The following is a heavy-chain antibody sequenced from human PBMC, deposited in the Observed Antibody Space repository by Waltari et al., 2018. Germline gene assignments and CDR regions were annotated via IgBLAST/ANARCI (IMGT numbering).Heavy chain of an antibody. V-gene: IGHV3-7*01. CDR1: GLTFSKFW. J-gene: IGHJ4*02. Sequence: EVQLVESGGGLVQPGGSLRLSCAASGLTFSKFWMRWVRQAPGRGLGWVASRKEDVGEKYYVDSLKGRIIISRDNAKNSLYLQMNSLRVEDTAVYYCARDRGYFDYWGLGTLVTVSS. D-gene: IGHD3-10*01. CDR2: RKEDVGEK. CDR3: ARDRGYFDY.